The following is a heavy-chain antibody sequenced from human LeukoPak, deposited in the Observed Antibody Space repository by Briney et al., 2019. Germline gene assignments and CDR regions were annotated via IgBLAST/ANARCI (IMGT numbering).Heavy chain of an antibody. CDR1: GGSISSSSYY. V-gene: IGHV4-61*05. D-gene: IGHD3-10*01. J-gene: IGHJ6*02. CDR3: ASTYGSGSYSPYYYYYGMDV. CDR2: IYYSGST. Sequence: PSETLSLTCTVSGGSISSSSYYWGWIRQPPGKGLEWIGYIYYSGSTNYNPSLKSRVTISVDTSKNQFSLKLSSVTAADTAVYYCASTYGSGSYSPYYYYYGMDVWGQGTTVTVSS.